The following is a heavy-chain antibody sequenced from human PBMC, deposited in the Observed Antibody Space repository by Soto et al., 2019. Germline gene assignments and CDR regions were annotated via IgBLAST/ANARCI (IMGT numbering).Heavy chain of an antibody. Sequence: SETLSLTCTVSGGSISSYYWSWIRQPPGKGLEWIGYIYYSGSTNYNPSLKSRVTISVDTSKNQFSLKLSSVTAADTAVYYCARHGYDFWSGYKVYYMDVWGKGTTVTVSS. D-gene: IGHD3-3*01. J-gene: IGHJ6*03. V-gene: IGHV4-59*08. CDR3: ARHGYDFWSGYKVYYMDV. CDR2: IYYSGST. CDR1: GGSISSYY.